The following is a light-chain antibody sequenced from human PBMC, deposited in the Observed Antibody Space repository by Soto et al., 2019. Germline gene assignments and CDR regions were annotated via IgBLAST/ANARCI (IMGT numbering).Light chain of an antibody. CDR3: HQYNNWPTWT. Sequence: IGMTQSPATLYLSPGETATLSCRASLSVSSNLALYQEQLGQAPSLLIYGPSTRATGIPARFSGSGSGTEFTLTISSLQSEDFAVYYCHQYNNWPTWTFGQGTKVAIK. CDR2: GPS. V-gene: IGKV3-15*01. J-gene: IGKJ1*01. CDR1: LSVSSN.